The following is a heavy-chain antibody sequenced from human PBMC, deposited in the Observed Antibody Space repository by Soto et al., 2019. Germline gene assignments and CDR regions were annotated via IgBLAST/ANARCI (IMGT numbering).Heavy chain of an antibody. CDR3: ARARKAAYITGGFDS. D-gene: IGHD3-3*01. V-gene: IGHV4-59*01. J-gene: IGHJ4*02. Sequence: QVQLQESGPGLVKPSETLSLTCTVSDGSISDYYWSWIRQSPEKGLEYIAYSSYGGITNINHALNSRVTISIDTSKNQFSLKVTSLTAADTAVYYCARARKAAYITGGFDSWGQGTLVTVSS. CDR1: DGSISDYY. CDR2: SSYGGIT.